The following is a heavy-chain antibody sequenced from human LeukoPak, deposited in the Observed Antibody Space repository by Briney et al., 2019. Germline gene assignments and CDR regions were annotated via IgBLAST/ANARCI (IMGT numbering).Heavy chain of an antibody. V-gene: IGHV3-23*01. CDR3: ARDLHYYVAVDV. D-gene: IGHD3-10*02. J-gene: IGHJ6*02. CDR1: GFTFSAYA. CDR2: IGSDNKP. Sequence: GGSLRLSCAASGFTFSAYAMTWVRQARGKGLEWVSSIGSDNKPHYSEAVKGRFAISRDTSKNTLFLQLHNLRVEDTALYYCARDLHYYVAVDVWGQGTTVTVSS.